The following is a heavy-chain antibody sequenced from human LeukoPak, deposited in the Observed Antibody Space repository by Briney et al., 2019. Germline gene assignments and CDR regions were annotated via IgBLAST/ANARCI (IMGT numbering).Heavy chain of an antibody. CDR3: ARGSRMATISSPHYYYYGMDV. J-gene: IGHJ6*02. CDR1: GFTFSSNA. Sequence: GRSLRLSCAASGFTFSSNAIHWVRQAPGKGLEWVAVISYDGSNKYYADSVKGRFTISRDNSKNTLYLQMNSLRAEDTAVYYCARGSRMATISSPHYYYYGMDVWGQGTTVTVSS. V-gene: IGHV3-30-3*01. CDR2: ISYDGSNK. D-gene: IGHD5-24*01.